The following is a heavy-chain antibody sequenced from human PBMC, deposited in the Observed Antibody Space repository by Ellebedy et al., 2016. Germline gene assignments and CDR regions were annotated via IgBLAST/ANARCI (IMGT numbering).Heavy chain of an antibody. J-gene: IGHJ6*02. CDR2: IIPIFGTA. V-gene: IGHV1-69*13. Sequence: SVKVSXXASGGTFSSYAISWVRQAPGQGLEWMGGIIPIFGTANYAQKFQGRVTITADESTSTAYMELSSLRSEDTAVYYCASRGDLWFGELDYYGMDVWGQGTTVTVSS. CDR3: ASRGDLWFGELDYYGMDV. D-gene: IGHD3-10*01. CDR1: GGTFSSYA.